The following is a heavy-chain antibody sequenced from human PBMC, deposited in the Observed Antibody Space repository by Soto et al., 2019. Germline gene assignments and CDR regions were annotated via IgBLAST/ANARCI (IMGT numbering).Heavy chain of an antibody. Sequence: EASVKVSCKATGGTFRGYAISWVRQAPGQGLEWLGGILPTSDTPNYAQKFQARVTLTADDSTNTAYMELRGLRSGDTAVYYCARGYDVNSELDYWGQGTLVTVSS. J-gene: IGHJ4*02. D-gene: IGHD3-22*01. V-gene: IGHV1-69*13. CDR2: ILPTSDTP. CDR1: GGTFRGYA. CDR3: ARGYDVNSELDY.